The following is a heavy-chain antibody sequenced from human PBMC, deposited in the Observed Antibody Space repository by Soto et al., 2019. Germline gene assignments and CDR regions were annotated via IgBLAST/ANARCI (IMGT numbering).Heavy chain of an antibody. D-gene: IGHD6-19*01. CDR2: ISSDGSNR. Sequence: QVQLVESGGCVVQPGRSLSLSCAASRLTFRLYGMHWVLQAPGKGLEGVAVISSDGSNRYYGGSVRGRFTISRDNYRDTLYLQINSLRAEDTAVYYCATAVAGTEVYFQHWGQGTLLTVSS. CDR1: RLTFRLYG. CDR3: ATAVAGTEVYFQH. J-gene: IGHJ1*01. V-gene: IGHV3-33*01.